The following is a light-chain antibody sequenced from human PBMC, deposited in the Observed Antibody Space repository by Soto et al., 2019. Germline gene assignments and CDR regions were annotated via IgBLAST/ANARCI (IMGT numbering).Light chain of an antibody. V-gene: IGKV3-20*01. Sequence: EIVLTQAPDTLSLPQGEVATVSFRASQTVIRNYLAWHQQKPGQTPRLLVYGASSRATGIPDRFSGSGSGTGFTLTISRLEPEDFAVYYCQQHGTSPITFGQGTRLEI. J-gene: IGKJ5*01. CDR2: GAS. CDR3: QQHGTSPIT. CDR1: QTVIRNY.